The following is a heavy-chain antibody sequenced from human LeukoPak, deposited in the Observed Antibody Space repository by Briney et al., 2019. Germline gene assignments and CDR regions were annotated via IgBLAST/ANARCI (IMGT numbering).Heavy chain of an antibody. CDR2: ISYDGSNK. CDR1: GFTFSSYA. CDR3: ARDVTYYDFWSGWDPDY. D-gene: IGHD3-3*01. Sequence: PGGSLRLSCAASGFTFSSYAMHWVRQAPGKGLEWVAVISYDGSNKYYADSVKGRFTISRDNSKNTLHLQMNSPRAEDTAVYYCARDVTYYDFWSGWDPDYWGQGTLVTVSS. V-gene: IGHV3-30-3*01. J-gene: IGHJ4*02.